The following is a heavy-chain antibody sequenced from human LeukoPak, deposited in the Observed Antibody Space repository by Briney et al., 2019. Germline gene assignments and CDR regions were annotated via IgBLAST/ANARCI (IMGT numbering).Heavy chain of an antibody. D-gene: IGHD2-8*01. V-gene: IGHV4-59*12. Sequence: SETLSLTCTVSGGSISSYYWSWIRQPPGKGLEWIGYIYYSGSTNYNPSLKSRVTISVDTSKNQFPLKLSSVTAADTAVYYCARDLGIVLMVYASSWFDPWGQGTLVTVSS. CDR1: GGSISSYY. CDR2: IYYSGST. J-gene: IGHJ5*02. CDR3: ARDLGIVLMVYASSWFDP.